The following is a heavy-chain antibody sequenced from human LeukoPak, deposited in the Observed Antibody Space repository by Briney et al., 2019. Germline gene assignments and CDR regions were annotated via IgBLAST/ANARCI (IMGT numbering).Heavy chain of an antibody. CDR1: GYTFTGYY. CDR2: INPNSGGT. V-gene: IGHV1-2*02. CDR3: ARGRQLVLGCIDY. D-gene: IGHD6-13*01. J-gene: IGHJ4*02. Sequence: ASVKVSCKASGYTFTGYYMHWVRQAPGQGLEWMGWINPNSGGTNYAQKFQGRVTMTRDTSISTAYMELTRLRSDDTAVYYCARGRQLVLGCIDYWGQGTLVTVSS.